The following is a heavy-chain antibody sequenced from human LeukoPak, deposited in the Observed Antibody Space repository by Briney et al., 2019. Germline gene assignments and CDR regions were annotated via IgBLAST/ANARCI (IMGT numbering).Heavy chain of an antibody. CDR1: GYTFTGYY. Sequence: ASVKVSCKASGYTFTGYYMHWVRQAPGQGLEWMGWINPNSGGTNYAQKFQGRVTMTRGTSISTAYMELSRLRSDDTAVYYCASVDDSSGYYPDYWGQGTLVTVSS. CDR3: ASVDDSSGYYPDY. CDR2: INPNSGGT. D-gene: IGHD3-22*01. V-gene: IGHV1-2*02. J-gene: IGHJ4*02.